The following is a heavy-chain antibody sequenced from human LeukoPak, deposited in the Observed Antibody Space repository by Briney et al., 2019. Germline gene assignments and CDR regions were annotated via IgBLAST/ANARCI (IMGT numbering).Heavy chain of an antibody. V-gene: IGHV3-33*01. CDR1: GFTFNNYG. Sequence: GRSLRLSCAASGFTFNNYGMHWVRQAPGKGLEWVAAIWYDGSNKYYADSVKGRFTISRDNSKNTLYLQMNSLRAEDTALYYCARGQEYYYDSSAYSKFDYWGHGTLVTVSS. CDR2: IWYDGSNK. CDR3: ARGQEYYYDSSAYSKFDY. J-gene: IGHJ4*01. D-gene: IGHD3-22*01.